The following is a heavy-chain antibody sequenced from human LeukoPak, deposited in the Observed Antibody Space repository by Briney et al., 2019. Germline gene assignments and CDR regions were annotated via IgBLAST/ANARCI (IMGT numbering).Heavy chain of an antibody. D-gene: IGHD6-13*01. CDR2: INHSGST. J-gene: IGHJ2*01. Sequence: SETLSLTCAVYGGSFSGYYWSWIRQPPGKGLEWIGEINHSGSTNYNPSLKSRVTISVDTSKNQFSLKLSSVTAADTAVYYCAKGRIGGAGKRGYFGLWGRGTLVTVFS. CDR1: GGSFSGYY. V-gene: IGHV4-34*01. CDR3: AKGRIGGAGKRGYFGL.